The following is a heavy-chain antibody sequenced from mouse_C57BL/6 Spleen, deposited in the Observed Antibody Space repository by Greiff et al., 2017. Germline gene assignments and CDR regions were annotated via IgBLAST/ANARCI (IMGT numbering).Heavy chain of an antibody. J-gene: IGHJ3*01. V-gene: IGHV1-82*01. CDR3: ARGGLSGNYDWFAY. CDR2: IYPGDGDT. D-gene: IGHD2-1*01. CDR1: GYAFSSSW. Sequence: VQLQQSGPELVKPGASVKISCKASGYAFSSSWMNWVKQRPGKGLEWIGRIYPGDGDTTYNGKFKGKATLTADKSSSTAYMQLSSLTSEDSAVYFCARGGLSGNYDWFAYGGLGTLVTVSA.